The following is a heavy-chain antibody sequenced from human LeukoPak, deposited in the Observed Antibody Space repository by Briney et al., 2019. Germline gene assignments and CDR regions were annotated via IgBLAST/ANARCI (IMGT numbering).Heavy chain of an antibody. Sequence: GGSLTLSCAASGFTFSSYWMSWVRQAPGQGLQWFSYISGTSRTIYYADSVKGRFAISRDNARNSLYLQMSSLRVEDTAVYYCAKDGWLESGRTPFYFDSWGQGTLVTVSS. V-gene: IGHV3-48*01. CDR3: AKDGWLESGRTPFYFDS. CDR2: ISGTSRTI. CDR1: GFTFSSYW. J-gene: IGHJ4*02. D-gene: IGHD3-10*01.